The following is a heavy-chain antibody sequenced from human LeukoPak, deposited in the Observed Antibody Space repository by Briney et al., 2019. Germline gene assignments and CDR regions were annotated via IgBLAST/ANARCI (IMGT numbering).Heavy chain of an antibody. D-gene: IGHD6-19*01. CDR3: AKLASGWENY. V-gene: IGHV3-23*01. CDR1: GFTVSRTY. J-gene: IGHJ4*02. Sequence: GGSLRLSCSASGFTVSRTYMSWVRQAPGKGLEWVSVITGSGGSTYYADSVKGRFIISRDNSKNTLYLQMNSLRAEDTAVYYCAKLASGWENYWGQGTLVTVSS. CDR2: ITGSGGST.